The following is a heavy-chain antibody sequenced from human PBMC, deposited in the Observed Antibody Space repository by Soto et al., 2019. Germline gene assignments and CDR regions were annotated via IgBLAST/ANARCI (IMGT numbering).Heavy chain of an antibody. D-gene: IGHD2-2*01. V-gene: IGHV1-69*01. Sequence: QVQLVQSGAEVKKPASSVKVSCKASGGTFSSYDISWARQAPGQGLEWMGGIIPIFGIANYAQKFQGRVTLTADESRNTAAVELSSQRSDDTAVDCCPGTQVFSGTSCHPNFYYCYGMDVWGKGTTVTVSS. CDR1: GGTFSSYD. J-gene: IGHJ6*04. CDR2: IIPIFGIA. CDR3: PGTQVFSGTSCHPNFYYCYGMDV.